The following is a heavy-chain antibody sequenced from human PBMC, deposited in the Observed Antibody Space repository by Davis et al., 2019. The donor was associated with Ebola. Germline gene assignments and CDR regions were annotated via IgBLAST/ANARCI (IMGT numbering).Heavy chain of an antibody. J-gene: IGHJ4*02. CDR2: IIPIFGTA. CDR3: ARNCQGYSSGWYPDY. CDR1: GGTFSSYA. V-gene: IGHV1-69*13. D-gene: IGHD6-19*01. Sequence: SVKVSCKASGGTFSSYAISWVRQAPGQGLEWMGGIIPIFGTANYAQKFQGRVTITADESTSTAYMELSSLRSEDTDVYYCARNCQGYSSGWYPDYWGQGTLVTVSS.